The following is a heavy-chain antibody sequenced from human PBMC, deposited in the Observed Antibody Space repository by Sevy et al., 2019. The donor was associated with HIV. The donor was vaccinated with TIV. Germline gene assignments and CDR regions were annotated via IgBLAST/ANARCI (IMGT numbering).Heavy chain of an antibody. CDR3: ARELISGRYYGMDV. V-gene: IGHV4-59*01. J-gene: IGHJ6*02. CDR1: GGSISSYY. Sequence: SETLSLTCTVSGGSISSYYWSWIRQPPGKGLEWIGYIYYTGSTNYNPSLKSRVTISADTSKNQFSLKLSSVTAADTAVYYCARELISGRYYGMDVWGQGTTVTVSS. CDR2: IYYTGST. D-gene: IGHD6-19*01.